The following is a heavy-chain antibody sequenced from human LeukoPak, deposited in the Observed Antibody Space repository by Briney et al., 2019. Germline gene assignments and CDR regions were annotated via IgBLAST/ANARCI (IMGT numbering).Heavy chain of an antibody. CDR1: GFTFSSYE. V-gene: IGHV3-48*03. CDR3: ARERGYSGYDYFIDSPSDY. J-gene: IGHJ4*02. D-gene: IGHD5-12*01. Sequence: TGGSLRLSCAASGFTFSSYEMNWVRQASGKGLEWVSYISSSGSTIYNADSVKGRFTISRDNAKNSLYLQMNSLRAEDTAVYYCARERGYSGYDYFIDSPSDYWGQGTLVTVSS. CDR2: ISSSGSTI.